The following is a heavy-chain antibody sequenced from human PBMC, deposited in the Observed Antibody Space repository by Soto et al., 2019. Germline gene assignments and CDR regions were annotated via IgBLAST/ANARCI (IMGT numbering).Heavy chain of an antibody. D-gene: IGHD3-9*01. J-gene: IGHJ4*02. CDR1: GFTFSSYW. CDR2: INSDGSST. CDR3: ARDGGDGRLRYFDN. V-gene: IGHV3-74*01. Sequence: LRLSCAASGFTFSSYWMHWVRQAPGKGLVWVSRINSDGSSTSYADSVKGRFTISRDNAKNTLYLQMNSLRAEDTAVYYCARDGGDGRLRYFDNWGQGTLVTVSS.